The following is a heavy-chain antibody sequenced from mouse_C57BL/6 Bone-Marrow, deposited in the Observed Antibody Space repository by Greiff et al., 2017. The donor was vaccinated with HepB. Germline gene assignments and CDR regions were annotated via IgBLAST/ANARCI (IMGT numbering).Heavy chain of an antibody. CDR2: IYPRDGST. V-gene: IGHV1-85*01. Sequence: QVQLQQSGHELVKPGASVKLSCKASGYTFTSYDINWVKQRPGQGLEWIGWIYPRDGSTKYNEKFKGKATLTVDTASSTAYMELHSLTSEDSEVDFCARRIITTVVATDYAMDYWGQGTSVTVSS. D-gene: IGHD1-1*01. CDR3: ARRIITTVVATDYAMDY. J-gene: IGHJ4*01. CDR1: GYTFTSYD.